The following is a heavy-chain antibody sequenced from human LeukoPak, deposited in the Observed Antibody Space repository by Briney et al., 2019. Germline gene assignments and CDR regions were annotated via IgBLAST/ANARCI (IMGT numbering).Heavy chain of an antibody. CDR3: ARGRYSYGYYFFDY. CDR1: GFTFSSYW. V-gene: IGHV3-7*01. D-gene: IGHD5-18*01. Sequence: GGSLRLSCAASGFTFSSYWMSWVRQAPGKGLEWVANIKKDGSEKFYVDSVKGRFTISRDNAKNSMYLQMNSLRAEDTAVYYCARGRYSYGYYFFDYWGQGTLVTVSS. CDR2: IKKDGSEK. J-gene: IGHJ4*02.